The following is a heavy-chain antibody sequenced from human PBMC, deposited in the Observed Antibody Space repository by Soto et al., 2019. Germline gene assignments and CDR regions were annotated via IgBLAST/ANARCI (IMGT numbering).Heavy chain of an antibody. D-gene: IGHD2-21*02. CDR1: GGSISSGFYS. Sequence: KPSETLSLTCAVSGGSISSGFYSWSWIRQPPGQGLEWIGYIYNSGNTYYNPSLMSRVTISVDRSQNHFSLKLTSVTAADTAVYYCARGSDGVWNWFDPWDQGTQVTVSS. J-gene: IGHJ5*02. V-gene: IGHV4-30-2*01. CDR3: ARGSDGVWNWFDP. CDR2: IYNSGNT.